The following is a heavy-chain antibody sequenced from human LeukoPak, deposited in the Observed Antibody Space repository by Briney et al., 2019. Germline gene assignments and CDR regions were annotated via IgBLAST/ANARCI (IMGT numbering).Heavy chain of an antibody. V-gene: IGHV1-24*01. CDR1: GYTLTELS. D-gene: IGHD2-8*02. Sequence: ASVKVSCKVSGYTLTELSMHWVRQAPGKGLEWMGGSDPEDGETIYAQKFQGRVTMTEDTSTDTAYMELSSLRSEDTAVYYCATDHRWSNGMGYWGQRTLVTVSS. CDR3: ATDHRWSNGMGY. J-gene: IGHJ4*02. CDR2: SDPEDGET.